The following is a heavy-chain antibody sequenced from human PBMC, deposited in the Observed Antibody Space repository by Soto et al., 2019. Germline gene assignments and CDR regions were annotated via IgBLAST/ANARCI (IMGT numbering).Heavy chain of an antibody. CDR3: ARERPYYDILTGYYKPPYYYYGMDV. D-gene: IGHD3-9*01. Sequence: GGSLRLSCAASGFTFSSYGMHWVRQAPGKGLEWVAVIWYDGSNKYYADSAKGRFTISRDNSKNTLYLQMNSLRAEDTAVYYCARERPYYDILTGYYKPPYYYYGMDVWGQGTTVTVS. J-gene: IGHJ6*02. V-gene: IGHV3-33*01. CDR1: GFTFSSYG. CDR2: IWYDGSNK.